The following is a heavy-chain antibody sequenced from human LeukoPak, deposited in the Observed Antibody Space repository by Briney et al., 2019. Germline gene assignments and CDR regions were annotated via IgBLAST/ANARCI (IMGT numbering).Heavy chain of an antibody. CDR1: GFXXXXXX. D-gene: IGHD1-26*01. Sequence: PGGSLRLSCAASGFXXXXXXXXXVXXXPGXXXXXVXXXSXSXXYIYYADSVXGRFTISRDNAKNSLYLQMNSLRAEDTAVYYCARXGRVTVGATRYGYWGQGTLVTVSS. V-gene: IGHV3-21*01. CDR3: ARXGRVTVGATRYGY. J-gene: IGHJ4*02. CDR2: XSXSXXYI.